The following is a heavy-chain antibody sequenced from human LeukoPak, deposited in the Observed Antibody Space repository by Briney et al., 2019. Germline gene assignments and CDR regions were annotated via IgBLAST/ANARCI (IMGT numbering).Heavy chain of an antibody. Sequence: GGSLRLSCAASGFTFSNYWMHWVRQAPGKGLVWVSRIKSDGTMTNYADSVKGRFTISRDNAKNTLYLQMNSLRAEDTAVYYCARQIDPWAPFDPWGQGTLVTVSS. CDR3: ARQIDPWAPFDP. CDR2: IKSDGTMT. D-gene: IGHD3-9*01. CDR1: GFTFSNYW. V-gene: IGHV3-74*01. J-gene: IGHJ5*02.